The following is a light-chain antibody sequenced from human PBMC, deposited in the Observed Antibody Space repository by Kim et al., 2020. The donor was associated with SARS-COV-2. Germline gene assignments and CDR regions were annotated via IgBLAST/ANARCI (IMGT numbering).Light chain of an antibody. CDR3: QQFNSYPFT. V-gene: IGKV1-5*03. CDR1: QSISTW. CDR2: TAS. Sequence: ASVGDRVTITCRASQSISTWLAWYQQKPGKAPKLLIYTASSLESGVPSRFSGSGSGTEFTLTISSLQPDDFATYHCQQFNSYPFTFGPGTKVDIK. J-gene: IGKJ3*01.